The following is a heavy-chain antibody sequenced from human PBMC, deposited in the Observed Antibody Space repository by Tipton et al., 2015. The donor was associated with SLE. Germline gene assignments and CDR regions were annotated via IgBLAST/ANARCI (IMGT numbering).Heavy chain of an antibody. V-gene: IGHV4-39*01. D-gene: IGHD2-8*01. CDR2: ITNNGNT. J-gene: IGHJ5*02. CDR3: ARHDTNYGRNWFDP. Sequence: TLSLTCSVSGGSISGTTYYWDWLRQPPGKGPEWVGRITNNGNTYYIPSLQSRVTMSVDTSKNHFSLKLSSVTAADTAVYYCARHDTNYGRNWFDPWGQGTLVTVSS. CDR1: GGSISGTTYY.